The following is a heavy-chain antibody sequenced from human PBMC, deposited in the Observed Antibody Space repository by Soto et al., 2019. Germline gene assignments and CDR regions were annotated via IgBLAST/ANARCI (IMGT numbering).Heavy chain of an antibody. J-gene: IGHJ6*02. D-gene: IGHD3-3*02. V-gene: IGHV3-48*03. CDR2: ISSSGSTI. CDR3: ARDSTAAGYYGMDV. CDR1: GFTFSSYE. Sequence: SLRLSCAASGFTFSSYEMNWVRQAPGKGLEWVSYISSSGSTIYYADSVKGRFTISRDNAKNSLYLQMNSLRAEDTAVYYCARDSTAAGYYGMDVWGQGTTLTVSS.